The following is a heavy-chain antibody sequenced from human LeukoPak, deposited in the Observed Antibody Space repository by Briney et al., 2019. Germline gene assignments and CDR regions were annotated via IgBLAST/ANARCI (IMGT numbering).Heavy chain of an antibody. V-gene: IGHV3-53*01. CDR1: GFTVSSNY. CDR2: IYSGGST. CDR3: ASVGWFGELLYDY. J-gene: IGHJ4*02. Sequence: GGSLRLSCAASGFTVSSNYMSWVRQAPGKGLEWVSVIYSGGSTYYADSVKGRFTISRDNSKSTLYLQMNSLRAEDTAVYYCASVGWFGELLYDYWGQGTLVTVSS. D-gene: IGHD3-10*01.